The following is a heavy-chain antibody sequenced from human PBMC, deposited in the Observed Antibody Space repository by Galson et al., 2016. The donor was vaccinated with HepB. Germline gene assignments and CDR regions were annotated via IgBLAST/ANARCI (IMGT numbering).Heavy chain of an antibody. D-gene: IGHD1-26*01. V-gene: IGHV5-51*01. J-gene: IGHJ4*02. Sequence: QSGAEVKKPGESLKISCKGSGYILSNYWIAWVRQMPGKGLEWMGMIYPGDSDTRYSPSFQGQVTISADKSINTAYLQWSSLKASDTAVYCCARQVGATGYLDLWGQGTLVTVSS. CDR3: ARQVGATGYLDL. CDR1: GYILSNYW. CDR2: IYPGDSDT.